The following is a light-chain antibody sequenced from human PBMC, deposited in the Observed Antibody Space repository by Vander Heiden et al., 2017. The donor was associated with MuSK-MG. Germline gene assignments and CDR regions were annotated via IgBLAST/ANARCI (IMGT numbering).Light chain of an antibody. Sequence: SSELTPDPAVSVALGQTVRITCQGDSLRRYYASWYQQKPGQAPILVIYVKNNRPSGIPDRFSGSSSGNTASLTITGAQAEDEADYYCNSRDSSGNHVVFGGGTKLTVL. V-gene: IGLV3-19*01. CDR2: VKN. CDR3: NSRDSSGNHVV. CDR1: SLRRYY. J-gene: IGLJ2*01.